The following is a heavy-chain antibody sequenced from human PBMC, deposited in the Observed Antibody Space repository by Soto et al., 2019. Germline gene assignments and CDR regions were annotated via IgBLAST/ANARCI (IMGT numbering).Heavy chain of an antibody. D-gene: IGHD3-10*01. V-gene: IGHV3-64*01. CDR3: ARDPADYYGSGSYLDY. J-gene: IGHJ4*02. CDR2: ISSNGGST. Sequence: GGSLRLSCAAAGFTFSSYAMHWVRQAPGKGLEYVSAISSNGGSTYYANYVKGRFTISRDNSKNTLYLQMGSLRAEDMAVYYCARDPADYYGSGSYLDYWGQGTLVTVSS. CDR1: GFTFSSYA.